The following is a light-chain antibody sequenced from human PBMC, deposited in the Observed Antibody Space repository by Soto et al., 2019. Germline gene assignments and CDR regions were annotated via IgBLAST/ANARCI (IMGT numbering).Light chain of an antibody. CDR1: SSNIGAGYD. CDR3: QSYDSSLSVYVV. CDR2: GNS. V-gene: IGLV1-40*01. J-gene: IGLJ2*01. Sequence: QSVLTQPPSVSGAPGQRVTNSCTGSSSNIGAGYDVHWYQQLPGTAPKLLIYGNSNRPSGVPDRFSGSKSGTSASLAITGLQAEDEADYYCQSYDSSLSVYVVFGGGTKLTVL.